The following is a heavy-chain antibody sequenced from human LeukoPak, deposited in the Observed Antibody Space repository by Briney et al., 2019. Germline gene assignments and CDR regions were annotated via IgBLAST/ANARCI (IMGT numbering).Heavy chain of an antibody. CDR1: GGTFSSYA. V-gene: IGHV1-69*13. J-gene: IGHJ6*03. CDR2: ILPIFGTA. Sequence: SVKLSCKASGGTFSSYAISWVRHPHGQGLEWMGGILPIFGTANYAQKFQGRVTITADESTSTAYMELSSLRYEDTAVYYCARVAARSYYYYYMDVWGKGTTVTVSS. D-gene: IGHD6-6*01. CDR3: ARVAARSYYYYYMDV.